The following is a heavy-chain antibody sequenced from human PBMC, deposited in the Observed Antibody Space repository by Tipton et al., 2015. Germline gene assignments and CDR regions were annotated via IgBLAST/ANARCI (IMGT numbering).Heavy chain of an antibody. J-gene: IGHJ4*02. Sequence: QLVQSGGGLVQPGGSLRLSCAASGFTFGDYYMTWIRQAPGKGLEWISYISITGSSIYYTDSVKGRFTISRDNAKNSLYLQMNRLTAEDTAVYYCARLAGVGSYYFDYWGQGTLVTVSS. D-gene: IGHD6-25*01. CDR2: ISITGSSI. V-gene: IGHV3-11*01. CDR1: GFTFGDYY. CDR3: ARLAGVGSYYFDY.